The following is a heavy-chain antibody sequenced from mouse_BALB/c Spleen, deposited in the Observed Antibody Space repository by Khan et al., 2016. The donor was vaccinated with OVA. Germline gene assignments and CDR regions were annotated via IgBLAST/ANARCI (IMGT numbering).Heavy chain of an antibody. V-gene: IGHV3-2*02. D-gene: IGHD1-1*01. CDR3: ARKNYYGYAMDC. CDR2: ISYSGST. Sequence: EVKLLESGPGLVKPSQSLSLTCTVTGYSITSGYAWNWIRQFPGNKLEWMGYISYSGSTSYNPSLRSRISITRDTSKNQFFLQLNSVTTEDTATYYCARKNYYGYAMDCWGQGTSVTVSS. CDR1: GYSITSGYA. J-gene: IGHJ4*01.